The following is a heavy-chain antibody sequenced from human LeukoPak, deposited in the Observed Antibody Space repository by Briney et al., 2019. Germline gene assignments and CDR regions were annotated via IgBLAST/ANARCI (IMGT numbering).Heavy chain of an antibody. CDR2: ISGSGGST. V-gene: IGHV3-23*01. Sequence: GGSLRLSCAASGFTFSSYAMSWVRQAPGKGLEWVSAISGSGGSTYYADSVEGRFTISRDNSKNTLYLQMNSLRAEDTAVYYCAKDQHIVVVTAIRYFDYWGQGTLVTVSS. J-gene: IGHJ4*02. D-gene: IGHD2-21*02. CDR1: GFTFSSYA. CDR3: AKDQHIVVVTAIRYFDY.